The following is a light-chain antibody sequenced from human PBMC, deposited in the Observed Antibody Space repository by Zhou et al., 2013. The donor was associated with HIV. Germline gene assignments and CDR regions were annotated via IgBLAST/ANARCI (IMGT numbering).Light chain of an antibody. J-gene: IGKJ3*01. CDR2: GAS. CDR3: QQYNNWPPFT. CDR1: QSISST. V-gene: IGKV3-15*01. Sequence: EIVLTQSPGTLSLSPGERATLSCRASQSISSTFLAWYQQKPGQAPRLLIYGASTRATGIPARFSGSGSGTEFTLTISGLQSEDFAVYYCQQYNNWPPFTFGPGTKVEIK.